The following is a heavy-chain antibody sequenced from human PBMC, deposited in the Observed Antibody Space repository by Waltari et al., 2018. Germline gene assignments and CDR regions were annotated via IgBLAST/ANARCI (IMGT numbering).Heavy chain of an antibody. D-gene: IGHD6-19*01. J-gene: IGHJ4*02. CDR2: IKPSSGGT. Sequence: QVQLVQSGAEVKKPGASVKVSCKASGYTFTGYYMHWVRQAPGQGLEWMGWIKPSSGGTNYAQKFQGRVTRTRDTSISTAYRELSRLRSDDTAVYYCARGGLGKNIAVAGIRIDYWGQGTLVTVSS. V-gene: IGHV1-2*02. CDR3: ARGGLGKNIAVAGIRIDY. CDR1: GYTFTGYY.